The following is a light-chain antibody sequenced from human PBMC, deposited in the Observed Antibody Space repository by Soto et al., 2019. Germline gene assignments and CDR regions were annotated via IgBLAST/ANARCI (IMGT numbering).Light chain of an antibody. J-gene: IGKJ1*01. V-gene: IGKV1-5*01. Sequence: DIQMTQYPSPLSASIGERVTISCRASQSVNHWLAWYQRKPGKAPKLLIHDASTLESGIPSRFSGSGSGTEFTLTISSLQPDDFATYYCQQYNSYWTLGQGTKVDIK. CDR3: QQYNSYWT. CDR2: DAS. CDR1: QSVNHW.